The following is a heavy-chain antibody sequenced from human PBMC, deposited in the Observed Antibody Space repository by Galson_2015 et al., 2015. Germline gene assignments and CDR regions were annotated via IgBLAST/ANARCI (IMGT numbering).Heavy chain of an antibody. V-gene: IGHV5-51*01. CDR1: GCSFTSYW. CDR3: AGHRSGPRLGWFGELGN. CDR2: IYPGDSDT. D-gene: IGHD3-10*01. J-gene: IGHJ4*02. Sequence: QSRAEVTKPGESLKISCKGSGCSFTSYWIGWVRQMPGKGLEWMGIIYPGDSDTRNSPSFQGQVTISADKSISTAYLQWSSLKASSTAMYYRAGHRSGPRLGWFGELGNWGQGTLVTVSS.